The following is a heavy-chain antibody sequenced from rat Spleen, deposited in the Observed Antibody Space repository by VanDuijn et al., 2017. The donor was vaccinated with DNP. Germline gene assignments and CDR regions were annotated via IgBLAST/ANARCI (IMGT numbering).Heavy chain of an antibody. Sequence: EVQLVESGGGLVQPGRSLKLSCATSGFTFSDYYMAWVRQAPKKGREWVATISASGSRTFYADSVKGRFTISRDYAKSSLYLQMNSLKSEDTATYYCARHEGDLDYWGQGVMVTVSS. CDR3: ARHEGDLDY. D-gene: IGHD1-11*01. V-gene: IGHV5-22*01. CDR2: ISASGSRT. CDR1: GFTFSDYY. J-gene: IGHJ2*01.